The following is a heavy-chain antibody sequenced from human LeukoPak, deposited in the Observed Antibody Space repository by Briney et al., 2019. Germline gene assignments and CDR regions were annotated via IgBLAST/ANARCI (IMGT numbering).Heavy chain of an antibody. CDR2: INPSGGST. CDR1: GYTFTSYY. CDR3: ASSIVGALDAFDI. D-gene: IGHD1-26*01. J-gene: IGHJ3*02. V-gene: IGHV1-46*01. Sequence: GASVKVSCKASGYTFTSYYMHWVRQAPGQGLEWMGIINPSGGSTSYAQKFQGRVTMTRDTSTSTVYMELSSLRSEDTAVYYCASSIVGALDAFDIWGQGTMVTVPS.